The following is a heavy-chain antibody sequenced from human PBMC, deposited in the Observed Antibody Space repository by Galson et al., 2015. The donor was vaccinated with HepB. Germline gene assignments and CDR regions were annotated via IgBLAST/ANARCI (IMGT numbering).Heavy chain of an antibody. CDR3: ASRSNRIAAAGTRRHLYYYGMDV. J-gene: IGHJ6*02. D-gene: IGHD6-13*01. CDR2: IIPIFGTA. CDR1: GVTFSSYA. V-gene: IGHV1-69*01. Sequence: SCAASGVTFSSYAISWVRQAPGQGLEWMGGIIPIFGTANYAQKFQGRVTITADESTSTAYMELSSLRSEDTAVYYCASRSNRIAAAGTRRHLYYYGMDVWGQGTTVTVSS.